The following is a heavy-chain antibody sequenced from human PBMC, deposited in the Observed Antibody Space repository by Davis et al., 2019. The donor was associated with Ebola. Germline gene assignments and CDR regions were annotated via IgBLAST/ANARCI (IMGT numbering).Heavy chain of an antibody. CDR2: ISSNGGST. CDR1: GFTFSSYA. D-gene: IGHD1-26*01. J-gene: IGHJ4*02. CDR3: ANHMTSGTYSPLDY. Sequence: GGSLRLSCAASGFTFSSYAMHWVRQAPGKGLEYVSAISSNGGSTYYANSVKGRFTISRDNSKNTLYLQMGSLRAEDTAVYYCANHMTSGTYSPLDYWGQGTLVTVSS. V-gene: IGHV3-64*01.